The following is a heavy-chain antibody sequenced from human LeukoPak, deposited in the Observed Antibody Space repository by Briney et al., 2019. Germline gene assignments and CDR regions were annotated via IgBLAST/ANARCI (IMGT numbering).Heavy chain of an antibody. CDR3: ARGGPHFDY. D-gene: IGHD3-16*01. V-gene: IGHV4-59*01. CDR2: IYYSGST. Sequence: PSETLSLTCTVSGGSISSYYWRWIRQPPGKGLEWVGYIYYSGSTNYNPSLKRRVTISVDTSKNQFSLELSSVTAADTAVYYCARGGPHFDYWGQGTLVTVSS. CDR1: GGSISSYY. J-gene: IGHJ4*02.